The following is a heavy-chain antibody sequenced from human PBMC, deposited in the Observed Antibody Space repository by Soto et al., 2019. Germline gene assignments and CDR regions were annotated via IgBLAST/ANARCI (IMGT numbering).Heavy chain of an antibody. Sequence: PGRAPGLSCSASGFMVSGFGMFWVRQGPGKGLEYVSAIFYNGGVSYYADPVKGRFTVSRDNSKKMLYLQMSSLKIEDTAVYYCVRGPRQGSLLFGPLDSWGQGTMLTVYS. V-gene: IGHV3-64D*06. CDR3: VRGPRQGSLLFGPLDS. CDR2: IFYNGGVS. J-gene: IGHJ4*02. CDR1: GFMVSGFG. D-gene: IGHD3-3*01.